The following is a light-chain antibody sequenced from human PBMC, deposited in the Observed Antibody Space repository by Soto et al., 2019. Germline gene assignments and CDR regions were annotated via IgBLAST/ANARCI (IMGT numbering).Light chain of an antibody. CDR3: SSFVHKNNLI. Sequence: QSALTQPASVSGSPGQSITISCTGTSSDVGSYNLVSWYQQHPGKAPKLMIYEVDKRPSGVPTRFSGSKSGNTASLTISGLRAEDEADYYCSSFVHKNNLIFGGGTKVTVL. J-gene: IGLJ2*01. V-gene: IGLV2-14*02. CDR1: SSDVGSYNL. CDR2: EVD.